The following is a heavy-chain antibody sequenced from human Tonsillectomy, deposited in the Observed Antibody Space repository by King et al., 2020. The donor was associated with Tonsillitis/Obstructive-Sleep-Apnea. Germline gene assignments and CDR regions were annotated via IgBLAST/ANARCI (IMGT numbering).Heavy chain of an antibody. CDR2: FDPEDGET. Sequence: QLVQSGAEVKKPGASVKVSCKVSGYTLTELSMHWVRQAPGKGLEWMGGFDPEDGETIYAQKFQGRVTMTEDTSTDTAYMELSSLRSEDTAVYYCATDSGYSSGWQADYYYYYMDVWGKGTTVTVSS. J-gene: IGHJ6*03. CDR3: ATDSGYSSGWQADYYYYYMDV. V-gene: IGHV1-24*01. D-gene: IGHD6-19*01. CDR1: GYTLTELS.